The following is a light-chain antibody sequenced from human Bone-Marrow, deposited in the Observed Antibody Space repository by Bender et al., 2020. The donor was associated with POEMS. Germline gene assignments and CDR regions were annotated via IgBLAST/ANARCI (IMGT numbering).Light chain of an antibody. Sequence: QSALTQPASVSGSPGQSITISCTGTSSDVGSYNHVSWYQQHPGKAPKLMIYEGSKRPSGISNRFSGSKSGNTASLTISGLQAEDEADYFCCSYAGTNTYIFRTGTTGTVL. J-gene: IGLJ1*01. V-gene: IGLV2-23*01. CDR1: SSDVGSYNH. CDR3: CSYAGTNTYI. CDR2: EGS.